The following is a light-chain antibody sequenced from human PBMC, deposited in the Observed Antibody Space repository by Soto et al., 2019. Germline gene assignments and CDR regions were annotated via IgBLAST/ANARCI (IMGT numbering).Light chain of an antibody. Sequence: DIQMTQSPSTLSASVGDRVTITCRASQSIVRWLAWYQQKPGKAPKLLIYDASSLESGVPSRFRGSGSGTEFTLAISSLQPDDFATYYCQQYNSYSRTFGQGTKVDIK. V-gene: IGKV1-5*01. CDR2: DAS. J-gene: IGKJ1*01. CDR1: QSIVRW. CDR3: QQYNSYSRT.